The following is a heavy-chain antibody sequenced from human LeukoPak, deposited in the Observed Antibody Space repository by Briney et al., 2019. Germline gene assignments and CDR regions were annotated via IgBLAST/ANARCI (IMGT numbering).Heavy chain of an antibody. D-gene: IGHD3-3*01. CDR2: IRYDGSNK. CDR3: AKGRFLEWLLYY. V-gene: IGHV3-30*02. Sequence: GVSLRLSCAASGFTFSSYGMHWVRQAPGKGLEWVAFIRYDGSNKYYADSVTGRFTISRDNSKNTLYLQMNSLRAEDTAVYYCAKGRFLEWLLYYWGQGTLVTVSS. CDR1: GFTFSSYG. J-gene: IGHJ4*02.